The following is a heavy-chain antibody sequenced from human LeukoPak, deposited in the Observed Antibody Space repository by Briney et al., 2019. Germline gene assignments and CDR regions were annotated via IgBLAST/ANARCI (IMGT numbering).Heavy chain of an antibody. V-gene: IGHV1-8*01. J-gene: IGHJ6*03. CDR3: ARVYCSSTSCYTAPYYYYYMDV. Sequence: ASVKVSCKASGYTLTNYDINWVRQATGQGLEWMGWMNPNSGNTGYAQKFQGRGTMTRKTSISTAYMELSSVRSEDTAVYYCARVYCSSTSCYTAPYYYYYMDVWGKGTTVTVSS. CDR1: GYTLTNYD. D-gene: IGHD2-2*02. CDR2: MNPNSGNT.